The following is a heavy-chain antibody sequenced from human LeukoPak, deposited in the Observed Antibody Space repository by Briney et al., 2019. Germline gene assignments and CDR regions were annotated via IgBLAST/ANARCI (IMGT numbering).Heavy chain of an antibody. V-gene: IGHV1-8*03. J-gene: IGHJ5*02. D-gene: IGHD6-13*01. CDR2: MNPNSGNT. Sequence: GASVKVSCKASGYTFTSYHINWVRQATGQGLEWMGWMNPNSGNTGYAQKFQGRVTITRNTSISTAYRELSSLRSEDTAVYYCARDLSSTSDNNWFDPWGQGTLVTVSS. CDR1: GYTFTSYH. CDR3: ARDLSSTSDNNWFDP.